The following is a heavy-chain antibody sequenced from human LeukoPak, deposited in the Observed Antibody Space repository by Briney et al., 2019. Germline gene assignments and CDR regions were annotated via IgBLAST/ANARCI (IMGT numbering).Heavy chain of an antibody. CDR1: GFTFSSHW. V-gene: IGHV3-74*01. Sequence: GGSLRLSCVASGFTFSSHWMHWVRQDPVKGLVWVSRINSDGTSTTYADSVKGRFTISRDNAEKTVYLQMDSLTADDSAVYYCARDVDFDYWGQGTLVTVSS. CDR2: INSDGTST. CDR3: ARDVDFDY. J-gene: IGHJ4*02.